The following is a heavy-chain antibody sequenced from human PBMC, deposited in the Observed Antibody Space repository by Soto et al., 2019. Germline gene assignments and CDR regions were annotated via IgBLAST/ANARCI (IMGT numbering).Heavy chain of an antibody. V-gene: IGHV4-30-2*01. CDR3: ARAGGTAARPVDY. CDR2: IYHSGST. J-gene: IGHJ4*02. Sequence: QLQLQESGSGLVKPSQTLSLTCAVSGGSISSGGYSWSWIRQPPGKGLEWLGCIYHSGSTYYNPSLESRVTISVDRSKNQFSLNLTSVTAADTAVYYCARAGGTAARPVDYWGQGTLVTVSS. D-gene: IGHD6-6*01. CDR1: GGSISSGGYS.